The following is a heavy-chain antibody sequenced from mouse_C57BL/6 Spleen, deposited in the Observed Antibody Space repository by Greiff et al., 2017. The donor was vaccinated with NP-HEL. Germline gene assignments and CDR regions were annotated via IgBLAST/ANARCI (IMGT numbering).Heavy chain of an antibody. CDR2: ISSGSSTI. CDR3: ARRPGTGYAMDY. J-gene: IGHJ4*01. V-gene: IGHV5-17*01. D-gene: IGHD4-1*01. Sequence: DVQLQESGGGLVKPGGSLKLSCAASGFTFSDYGMHWVRQAPEKGLEWVAYISSGSSTIYYADTVKGRFTISRDNAKNTLFLQMTSLRSEDTAMYYCARRPGTGYAMDYWGQGTSVTVSS. CDR1: GFTFSDYG.